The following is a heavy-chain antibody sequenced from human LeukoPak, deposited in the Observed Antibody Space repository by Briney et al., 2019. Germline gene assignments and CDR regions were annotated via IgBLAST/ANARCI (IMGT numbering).Heavy chain of an antibody. D-gene: IGHD6-6*01. V-gene: IGHV3-23*01. CDR1: GFTFSSYN. Sequence: PGGSLRLSCAASGFTFSSYNMNWVRQAPGKGLEWVAAISNSGGNTYYADSVKGRFTISRDNSNSTLYLQMYSLRAEDTALYYCTRGTGIARPDYWGQGTLVTVSS. J-gene: IGHJ4*02. CDR3: TRGTGIARPDY. CDR2: ISNSGGNT.